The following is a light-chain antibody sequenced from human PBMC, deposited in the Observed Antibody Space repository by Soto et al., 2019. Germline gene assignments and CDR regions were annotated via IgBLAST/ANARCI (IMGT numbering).Light chain of an antibody. J-gene: IGKJ1*01. CDR2: GVS. CDR1: RSVNSN. CDR3: QPYGSSLTWP. Sequence: EIGRTQYPATLSLSPGERSTLSFMASRSVNSNLAWYQQKPGQAPRLLMYGVSSRATGIPDRFSGSGSGTDFTLTISRLEPEDFAVYYCQPYGSSLTWPSGQGTNVAIK. V-gene: IGKV3-20*01.